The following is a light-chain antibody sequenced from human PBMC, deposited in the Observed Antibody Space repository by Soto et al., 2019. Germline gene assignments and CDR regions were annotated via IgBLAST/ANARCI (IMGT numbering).Light chain of an antibody. CDR2: GAS. Sequence: EIVLTQSPGTLSLSPGERATLSCRASQSVSSSYLAWYQQKPGQAPRLLIYGASSRATVIPDRCSGSGSGTDFTLTISRLEPEDFAVYYCQQYGSSPTFGGGTKVEIK. CDR1: QSVSSSY. CDR3: QQYGSSPT. J-gene: IGKJ4*01. V-gene: IGKV3-20*01.